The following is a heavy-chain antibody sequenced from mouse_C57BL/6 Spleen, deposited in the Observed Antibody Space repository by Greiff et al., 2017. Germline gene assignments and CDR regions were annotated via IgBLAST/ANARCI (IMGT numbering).Heavy chain of an antibody. CDR3: ARWKYGNHTRYAMDY. CDR1: GYTFTSYW. Sequence: QVQLQQPGAELVMPGASVKLSCKASGYTFTSYWMHWVKQRPGQGLEWIGEIDPSDSYTNYNQKFKGKSTLTVDKSSSTAYMQLSSLTSEDSAVXYCARWKYGNHTRYAMDYWGQGTSGTVSS. CDR2: IDPSDSYT. D-gene: IGHD2-10*02. V-gene: IGHV1-69*01. J-gene: IGHJ4*01.